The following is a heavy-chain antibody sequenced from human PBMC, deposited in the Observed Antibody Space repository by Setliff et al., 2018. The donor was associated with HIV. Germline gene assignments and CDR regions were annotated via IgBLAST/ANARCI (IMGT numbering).Heavy chain of an antibody. J-gene: IGHJ4*02. D-gene: IGHD1-26*01. Sequence: ASVKVSCKASGYTFISYGISWMRQAPGQGPEWMGWISVDNGDTNYAQKVQGRVSMTTDTSTSTAYMELRSLRSEDTAVYYCARTPLVGARYYFDYWGQGTLVTVSS. CDR2: ISVDNGDT. V-gene: IGHV1-18*04. CDR1: GYTFISYG. CDR3: ARTPLVGARYYFDY.